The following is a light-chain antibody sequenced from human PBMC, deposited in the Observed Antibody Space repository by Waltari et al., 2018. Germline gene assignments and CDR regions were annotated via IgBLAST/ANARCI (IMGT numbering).Light chain of an antibody. V-gene: IGLV2-14*03. CDR3: CSYKRGATWV. Sequence: QSVLTQPASVSGSPGQSITISCTGTSSDVGGYDYVSWYQQSPGKAPKLIIYDVVKRPSGVSTRFSASKSDNTASLTISGLQAEDECDYYCCSYKRGATWVFGGGTALTVL. CDR2: DVV. CDR1: SSDVGGYDY. J-gene: IGLJ3*02.